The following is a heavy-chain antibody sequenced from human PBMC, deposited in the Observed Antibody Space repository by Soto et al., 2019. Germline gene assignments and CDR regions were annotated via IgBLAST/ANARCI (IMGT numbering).Heavy chain of an antibody. V-gene: IGHV4-34*01. Sequence: SETLSLTCAVYGGSFSGYYWNWIRQPPGKGLEWIGEINHSGSTNYNPSLKSRVTISVDTSKNQFSLKLSSVTAADTAVYYCARHVQWLVTFDYWGQGTLVTVSS. D-gene: IGHD6-19*01. CDR1: GGSFSGYY. CDR3: ARHVQWLVTFDY. J-gene: IGHJ4*02. CDR2: INHSGST.